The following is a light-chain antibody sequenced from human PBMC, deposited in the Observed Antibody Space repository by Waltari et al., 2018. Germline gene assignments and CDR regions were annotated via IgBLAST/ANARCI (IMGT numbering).Light chain of an antibody. CDR3: QQYGSSPLT. CDR2: GAS. J-gene: IGKJ4*01. Sequence: TQSPGTLSLSPGDRATLSCRASQSVSSSYLAWYQQKPGKAPRLLIYGASSRATGIPDRFSGSGSGTDFTLTISRLEPEDFAVYYCQQYGSSPLTFGGGTKVEIK. CDR1: QSVSSSY. V-gene: IGKV3-20*01.